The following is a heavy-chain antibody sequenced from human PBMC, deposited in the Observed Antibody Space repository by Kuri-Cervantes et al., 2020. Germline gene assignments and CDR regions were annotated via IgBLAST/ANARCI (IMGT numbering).Heavy chain of an antibody. Sequence: GGSLRLSCAASGFTFDDYAMHWVRQAPGKGLEWVSLISWDGGSTYYADSVKGRFTISRDNAKNSLFLQMNSLRAEDTAVYYCARESIVVVHKIFDYWGQGTLVTVSS. J-gene: IGHJ4*02. D-gene: IGHD3-22*01. V-gene: IGHV3-43D*04. CDR3: ARESIVVVHKIFDY. CDR1: GFTFDDYA. CDR2: ISWDGGST.